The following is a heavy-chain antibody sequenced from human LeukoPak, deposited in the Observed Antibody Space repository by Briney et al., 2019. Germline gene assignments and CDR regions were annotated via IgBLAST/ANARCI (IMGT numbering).Heavy chain of an antibody. V-gene: IGHV4-30-4*01. D-gene: IGHD3-22*01. CDR3: ARVGDPYDSSGYHFDY. CDR1: GGSVSSGSYY. J-gene: IGHJ4*02. Sequence: SETLSLTCTVSGGSVSSGSYYWSWIRQPPGKGLEWIGYIYYSGSTYYNPSLKSRVTISVDTSKNQFSLKLSSVTAADTAVYYCARVGDPYDSSGYHFDYWGQGTLVTVSS. CDR2: IYYSGST.